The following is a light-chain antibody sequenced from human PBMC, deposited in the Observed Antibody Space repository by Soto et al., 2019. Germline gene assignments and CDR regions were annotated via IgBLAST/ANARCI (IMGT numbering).Light chain of an antibody. J-gene: IGLJ2*01. Sequence: QSALTQPASVSGSPGQSITISCTGTSSDVGGYKYVSWYQQHPGKTPKLLIYEVSNRPSGVSSRFSGSKSGNTASLTISGLPAEDEADYYCTSYTSSATGVFGGGIKLTVL. CDR2: EVS. CDR1: SSDVGGYKY. CDR3: TSYTSSATGV. V-gene: IGLV2-14*01.